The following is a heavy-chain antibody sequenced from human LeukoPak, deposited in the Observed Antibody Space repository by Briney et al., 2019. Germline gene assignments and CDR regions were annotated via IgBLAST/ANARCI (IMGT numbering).Heavy chain of an antibody. D-gene: IGHD6-6*01. J-gene: IGHJ6*02. CDR1: GFTFSSYS. CDR3: ARDHGQTRGSIAASPVLYYYYYGMDV. CDR2: ISSSSSYI. Sequence: PGGSLRLSCAASGFTFSSYSMNWVRQAPGKGLEWVSSISSSSSYIYYADSVKGRFTISRDNAKNSLYLQMNSLRAEDTAVYYCARDHGQTRGSIAASPVLYYYYYGMDVWGQGTTVTVSS. V-gene: IGHV3-21*01.